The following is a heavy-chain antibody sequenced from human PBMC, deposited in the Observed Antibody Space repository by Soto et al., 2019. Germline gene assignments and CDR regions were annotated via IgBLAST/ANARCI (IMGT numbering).Heavy chain of an antibody. V-gene: IGHV3-30*18. CDR3: AKDQYYYGSGSSDYYYYYGMDV. D-gene: IGHD3-10*01. CDR2: ISYDGSNK. Sequence: GGSLRLSCAASGFTFSSYGMHWVRQAPGKGLEWVAVISYDGSNKYYADSVKGRFTISRDNSKNTLYLQMNSLRAEDTAVYYCAKDQYYYGSGSSDYYYYYGMDVWGQGTTVTVSS. CDR1: GFTFSSYG. J-gene: IGHJ6*02.